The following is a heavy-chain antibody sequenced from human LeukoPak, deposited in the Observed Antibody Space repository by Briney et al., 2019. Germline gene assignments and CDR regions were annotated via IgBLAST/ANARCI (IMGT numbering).Heavy chain of an antibody. Sequence: KVSCKAXGYTFTGYYMHWVRQAPGQGLEWMGWINPNSGGTNYAQKFQGRVTMTRDTSISTAYMELSRLRSDDTAVYYCARGMLTYYYDSSGSDYWGQGTLVTVSS. J-gene: IGHJ4*02. CDR3: ARGMLTYYYDSSGSDY. CDR1: GYTFTGYY. CDR2: INPNSGGT. V-gene: IGHV1-2*02. D-gene: IGHD3-22*01.